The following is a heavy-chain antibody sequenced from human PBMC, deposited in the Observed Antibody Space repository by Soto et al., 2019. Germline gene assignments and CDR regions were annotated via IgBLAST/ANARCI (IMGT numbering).Heavy chain of an antibody. CDR3: ARTEAARRRVVRDYHYGMDV. CDR1: DGSISISNW. D-gene: IGHD6-6*01. Sequence: SETLSLTCAFSDGSISISNWWSWFRQPPGKGLEWIGEIYHSGSTNYNPSLKSRVTISVDKSKNQFSLKLSSVTAADTAVYYCARTEAARRRVVRDYHYGMDVWGQGTTVTVSS. CDR2: IYHSGST. J-gene: IGHJ6*01. V-gene: IGHV4-4*02.